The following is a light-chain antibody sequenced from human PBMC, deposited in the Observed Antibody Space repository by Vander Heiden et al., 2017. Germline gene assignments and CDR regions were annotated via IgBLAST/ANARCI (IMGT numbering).Light chain of an antibody. CDR1: RSITSD. Sequence: EIVMTQFPATLSLSPGERATLSCRASRSITSDLAWYQQIPGQAPRLLIYGASTRATDIPARFSASGSGTDFTLTIASLQSEDFAVYYCQQYNNWPPWTFGQGTRVEIK. V-gene: IGKV3-15*01. J-gene: IGKJ1*01. CDR2: GAS. CDR3: QQYNNWPPWT.